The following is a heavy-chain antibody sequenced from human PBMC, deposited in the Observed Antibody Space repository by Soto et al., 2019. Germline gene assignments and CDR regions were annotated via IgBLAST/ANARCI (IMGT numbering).Heavy chain of an antibody. CDR1: GFTLSRYS. J-gene: IGHJ4*02. Sequence: GALRLSAVHSGFTLSRYSMSVVRLVRGRVLKVVSGISSSSSYLYYAYSVKGRFTISRDNAKHSLYLHTNSTRPEDTAVYYCARAPAPYNWHFAYFGCRNQGTLGIVFS. CDR2: ISSSSSYL. D-gene: IGHD1-7*01. V-gene: IGHV3-21*01. CDR3: ARAPAPYNWHFAYFGC.